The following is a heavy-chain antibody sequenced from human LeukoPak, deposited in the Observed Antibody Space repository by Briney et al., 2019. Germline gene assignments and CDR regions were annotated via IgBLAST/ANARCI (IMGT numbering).Heavy chain of an antibody. Sequence: GGSLRLSCAASGFTFSDHYMDWVRQASGKGLEWVGRTRNKANSYTTEYAASVKGRFTISRDDSKNSLYLQMNSLKTEDTAVYYCARLGYSGSPLDYWGQGTLVTVSS. J-gene: IGHJ4*02. V-gene: IGHV3-72*01. CDR3: ARLGYSGSPLDY. CDR1: GFTFSDHY. CDR2: TRNKANSYTT. D-gene: IGHD1-26*01.